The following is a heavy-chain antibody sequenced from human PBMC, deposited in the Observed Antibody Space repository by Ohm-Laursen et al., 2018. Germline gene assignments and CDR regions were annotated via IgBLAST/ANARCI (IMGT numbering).Heavy chain of an antibody. D-gene: IGHD3/OR15-3a*01. Sequence: PRLSCSASGFTVSSNYMSWVRQAPGKGLEWVSVIYTGGSTYYADSVKGRFTISRDNSKNTLYLQMNSLRAEDTAVYYCAKDNSYDFNAFDIWGQGTMVTVSS. V-gene: IGHV3-53*01. CDR3: AKDNSYDFNAFDI. CDR2: IYTGGST. CDR1: GFTVSSNY. J-gene: IGHJ3*02.